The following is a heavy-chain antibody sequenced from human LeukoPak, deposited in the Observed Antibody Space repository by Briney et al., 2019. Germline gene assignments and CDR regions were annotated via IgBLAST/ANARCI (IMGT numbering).Heavy chain of an antibody. D-gene: IGHD5-24*01. Sequence: KPSETLSLTCSVSGASINSYFWNWVRQAPGKGLEWLGYNTGTTDYNPSLKSRVTMSVDMSKNQYSLNLRSVTAADTAVYYCARSRGGGYNYFYMDVWDKGTTVTVSS. CDR3: ARSRGGGYNYFYMDV. CDR2: NTGTT. J-gene: IGHJ6*03. CDR1: GASINSYF. V-gene: IGHV4-59*01.